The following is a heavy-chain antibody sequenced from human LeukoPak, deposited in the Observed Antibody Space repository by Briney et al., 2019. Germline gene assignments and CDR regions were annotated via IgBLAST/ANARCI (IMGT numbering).Heavy chain of an antibody. Sequence: GGSLRLSCAASGFTFSSYSMNWVRQAPGKGLEWVSSISSSSSYIYYADSVKGRFTISRDNAKNSLYLQMNSLRAEDTAVYYCAAVEDIVVVPAAVNAFDIWGQGTMVTVSS. D-gene: IGHD2-2*01. J-gene: IGHJ3*02. CDR2: ISSSSSYI. V-gene: IGHV3-21*01. CDR1: GFTFSSYS. CDR3: AAVEDIVVVPAAVNAFDI.